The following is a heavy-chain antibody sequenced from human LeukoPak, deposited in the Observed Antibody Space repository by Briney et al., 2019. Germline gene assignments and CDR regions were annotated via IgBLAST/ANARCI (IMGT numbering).Heavy chain of an antibody. CDR3: AKAGRYYGAFDY. V-gene: IGHV3-66*02. J-gene: IGHJ4*02. CDR1: GLTVSSNY. D-gene: IGHD3-10*01. CDR2: IYSGGST. Sequence: PGGSLRLSCAASGLTVSSNYMSWVRQAPGKGLEWVSVIYSGGSTYYADSVKGRFTISRDNSKNTLYLQMNSLRAEDTAVYYCAKAGRYYGAFDYWGQGTLVTVSS.